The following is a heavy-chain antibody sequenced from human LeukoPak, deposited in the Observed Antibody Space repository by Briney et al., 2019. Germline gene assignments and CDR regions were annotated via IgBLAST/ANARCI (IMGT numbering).Heavy chain of an antibody. CDR3: ARQNDFRLDY. J-gene: IGHJ4*02. V-gene: IGHV5-51*01. D-gene: IGHD3-3*01. CDR1: GYTFSSYW. Sequence: GESLKISCKGAGYTFSSYWIGWVRQMPGKGLEWMGIIYPGDSDTRYSPSLQGQVTISVDTSIGTAYLQWSSLKASDTAIYYCARQNDFRLDYWGQGTLVTVSS. CDR2: IYPGDSDT.